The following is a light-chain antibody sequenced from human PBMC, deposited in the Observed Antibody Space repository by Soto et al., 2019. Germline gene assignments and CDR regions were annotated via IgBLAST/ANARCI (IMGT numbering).Light chain of an antibody. J-gene: IGKJ1*01. CDR3: HQYSSSRRT. CDR2: GAS. Sequence: EIVLTQSPGTLSLSPGESVTLSCRASPSVSSHFLAWYQQRPGQARRRLIYGASNRAAGIPDRFSGSGSGTDFTLTISRLEPEDFAVYYCHQYSSSRRTFGQGTKVDIK. CDR1: PSVSSHF. V-gene: IGKV3-20*01.